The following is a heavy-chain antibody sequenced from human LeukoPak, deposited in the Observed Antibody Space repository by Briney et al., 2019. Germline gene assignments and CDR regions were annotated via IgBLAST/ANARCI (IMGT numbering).Heavy chain of an antibody. D-gene: IGHD2-15*01. Sequence: PGGYLRLSCAASGFTVSSNYMSWVRQAPGKGLEWVSVIYSGGSTYYADSAKGRFTISRDNSKNTLYLQMNSLRAEDTAVYYCAREGDCSGGSCYAAAFDIWGQGTMVTVSS. J-gene: IGHJ3*02. CDR3: AREGDCSGGSCYAAAFDI. V-gene: IGHV3-66*01. CDR2: IYSGGST. CDR1: GFTVSSNY.